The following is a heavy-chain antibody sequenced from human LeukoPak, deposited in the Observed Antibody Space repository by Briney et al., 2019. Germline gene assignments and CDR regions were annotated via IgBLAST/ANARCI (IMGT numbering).Heavy chain of an antibody. CDR2: IIPIFGTA. D-gene: IGHD3-22*01. V-gene: IGHV1-69*05. J-gene: IGHJ4*02. CDR1: GGTFSSYA. CDR3: AGDDSSGHYPFDY. Sequence: GASVKVSCKASGGTFSSYAISWVRQAPGQGLEWMGGIIPIFGTANYAQKFQGRVTITTDESTSTAYMELSSLRSEDTAVYYCAGDDSSGHYPFDYWGQGTLVTVSS.